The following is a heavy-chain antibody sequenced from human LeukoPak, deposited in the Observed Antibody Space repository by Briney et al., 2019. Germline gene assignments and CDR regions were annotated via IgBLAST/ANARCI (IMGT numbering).Heavy chain of an antibody. J-gene: IGHJ4*02. Sequence: PSETLSLTCTVSGGSISSYYWSWIRQPPGKGLEWIGYIYYSGSTNYNPSLKSRVTISVDTSKNQFSLKLSSVTAADTAVYYCARASYDFWSGYPYYFDYWGQGTLVTVSS. D-gene: IGHD3-3*01. V-gene: IGHV4-59*01. CDR1: GGSISSYY. CDR3: ARASYDFWSGYPYYFDY. CDR2: IYYSGST.